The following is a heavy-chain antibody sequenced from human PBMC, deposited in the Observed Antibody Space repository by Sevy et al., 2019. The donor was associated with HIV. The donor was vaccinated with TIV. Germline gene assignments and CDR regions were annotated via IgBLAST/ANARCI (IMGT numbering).Heavy chain of an antibody. CDR2: ISWDDHK. CDR3: AHRQPLYRGSRLGYFDY. J-gene: IGHJ4*02. V-gene: IGHV2-5*02. D-gene: IGHD3-16*02. CDR1: EFSLSTIGVA. Sequence: SGPTLVKPTQPLTLTCTFSEFSLSTIGVAVGWIRQPPGRALEWLALISWDDHKVYSPSLKSRLTITKDTSKNQVVLTLSNVNPVDTATYSCAHRQPLYRGSRLGYFDYWGQGILVTVSS.